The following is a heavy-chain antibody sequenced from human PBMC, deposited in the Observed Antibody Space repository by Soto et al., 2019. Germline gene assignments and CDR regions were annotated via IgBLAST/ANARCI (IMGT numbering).Heavy chain of an antibody. CDR1: GYTFTDYD. J-gene: IGHJ4*02. V-gene: IGHV1-3*04. CDR2: IATGDGNT. D-gene: IGHD2-21*01. CDR3: AKASRMWTPDY. Sequence: ASVNVSCKTSGYTFTDYDIHWVRQAPGQTFEWLGWIATGDGNTRFSQKFQGRVTITRDTSATTAYMELTSLRSEDTAVYYCAKASRMWTPDYWGQGTLVTVSS.